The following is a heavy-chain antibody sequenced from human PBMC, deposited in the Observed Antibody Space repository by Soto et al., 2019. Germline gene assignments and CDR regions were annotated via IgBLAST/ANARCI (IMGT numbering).Heavy chain of an antibody. V-gene: IGHV1-18*01. D-gene: IGHD6-13*01. J-gene: IGHJ3*02. CDR1: GYTCTNYG. CDR3: ARIPGYSTTWYYAFDI. CDR2: IITYSGNT. Sequence: QVPLVQSGPEVKKPGASVKVSCKAAGYTCTNYGITWVRHAPGQRLEWMGWIITYSGNTNYAQKLQDRASLTADTSTSTDYMELRSLRSDDTAVYYCARIPGYSTTWYYAFDIWGQGTLVTVSS.